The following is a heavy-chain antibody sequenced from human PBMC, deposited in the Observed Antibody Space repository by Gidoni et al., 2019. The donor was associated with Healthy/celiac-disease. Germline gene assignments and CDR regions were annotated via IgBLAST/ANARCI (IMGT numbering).Heavy chain of an antibody. J-gene: IGHJ3*02. CDR2: ISSSSSYI. CDR1: AFTFSSYS. D-gene: IGHD6-19*01. CDR3: ASSYSSGWYPEGAFDI. Sequence: EVQLVESGGGLVKPGGSLRLSCAASAFTFSSYSMNWVRQAPGKGLEWVSSISSSSSYIYYADSVKGRVTISRDNDKNSLYLQMNSLRAEDTAVYYCASSYSSGWYPEGAFDIWGQGTMVTVSS. V-gene: IGHV3-21*01.